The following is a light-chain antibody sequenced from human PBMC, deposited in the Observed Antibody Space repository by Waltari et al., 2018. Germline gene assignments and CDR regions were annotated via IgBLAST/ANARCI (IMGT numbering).Light chain of an antibody. V-gene: IGKV3-15*01. CDR1: QSVSRN. CDR3: QQYNSWPPLT. Sequence: DIVMTQSPVTLSVFPGERATLSSTASQSVSRNLAWYQQTPGQAARLLIYGASTRATGIPDRFSGSGSGTEFTLTISSMQSEDFAVYYCQQYNSWPPLTFGGGTKVEIK. CDR2: GAS. J-gene: IGKJ4*01.